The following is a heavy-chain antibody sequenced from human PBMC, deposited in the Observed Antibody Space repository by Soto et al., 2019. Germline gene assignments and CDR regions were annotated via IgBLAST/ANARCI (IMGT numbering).Heavy chain of an antibody. CDR1: GFTFDDYA. CDR3: AKDIGSSGWYIGLDY. D-gene: IGHD6-19*01. Sequence: PGGSLRLSCAASGFTFDDYAMHWVRQAPGKGLEWVSGISWNSGSIGYADSVKGRFTISRDNAKNSLYLQMNSLRAEDTALYYCAKDIGSSGWYIGLDYWGQGTLVTVSS. CDR2: ISWNSGSI. V-gene: IGHV3-9*01. J-gene: IGHJ4*02.